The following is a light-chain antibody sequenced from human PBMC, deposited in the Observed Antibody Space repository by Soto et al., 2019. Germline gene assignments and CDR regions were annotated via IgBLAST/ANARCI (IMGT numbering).Light chain of an antibody. CDR3: QSYDSGLSGSV. Sequence: QSVLTQPPSVSGAPGQRVTISCTGSSSNIGAGYDVHWYQQLPGTAPKLLIYGNSNRPSGVPDRFSGSKSGTSASLAITGLQAEDEADYYCQSYDSGLSGSVFGTGTQLTVL. J-gene: IGLJ1*01. V-gene: IGLV1-40*01. CDR2: GNS. CDR1: SSNIGAGYD.